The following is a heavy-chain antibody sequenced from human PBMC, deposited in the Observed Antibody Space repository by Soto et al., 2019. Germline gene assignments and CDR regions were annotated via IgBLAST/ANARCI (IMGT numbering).Heavy chain of an antibody. V-gene: IGHV1-3*01. CDR3: ARAVAVPADFDY. CDR1: GYTFTNYA. D-gene: IGHD6-19*01. J-gene: IGHJ4*02. Sequence: ASVKVSCKASGYTFTNYAIHWVRQAPGQRLEWMGWIHPANGNTKYSQRFQGRVTITSDTSASTAYMEVSSLRSEDTAVYYCARAVAVPADFDYWGQGTLVTVSS. CDR2: IHPANGNT.